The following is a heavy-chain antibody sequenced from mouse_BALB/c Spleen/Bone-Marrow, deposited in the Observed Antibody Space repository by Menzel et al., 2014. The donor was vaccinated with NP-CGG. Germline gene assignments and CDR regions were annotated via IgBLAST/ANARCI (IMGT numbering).Heavy chain of an antibody. CDR3: ARRAEDGYAKDY. Sequence: QVTLKECGPGILKPSQTLTLTCSFSGFSLSTSGMGVGWIRQPSGKRLEWLAHLWWDDAKYYTPSLKRQLTISKDTSRNQVFLKITRVDTAETATDYCARRAEDGYAKDYWGQGTSVTVSS. CDR1: GFSLSTSGMG. J-gene: IGHJ4*01. V-gene: IGHV8-8*01. D-gene: IGHD2-3*01. CDR2: LWWDDAK.